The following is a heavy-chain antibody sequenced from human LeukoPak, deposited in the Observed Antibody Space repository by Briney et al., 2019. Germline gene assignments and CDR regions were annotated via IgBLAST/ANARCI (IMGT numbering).Heavy chain of an antibody. D-gene: IGHD2-8*01. J-gene: IGHJ4*02. CDR1: GFPFSNAW. V-gene: IGHV3-15*01. CDR2: IKSKTDGGTT. CDR3: TSVYGYLIDY. Sequence: PGGSLKLSCAASGFPFSNAWMSWVRRAPGKGREWVGRIKSKTDGGTTDYAAPVKGRFTISRDDSKNTLYLQMNSLKTEDTAVYYCTSVYGYLIDYWGQGTLVTVSS.